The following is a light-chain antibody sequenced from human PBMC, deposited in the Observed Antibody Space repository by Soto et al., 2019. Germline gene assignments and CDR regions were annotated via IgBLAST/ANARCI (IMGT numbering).Light chain of an antibody. CDR2: GAS. CDR1: QSVNSH. J-gene: IGKJ1*01. V-gene: IGKV3-15*01. CDR3: QQYDNSPPWT. Sequence: EIVLTQSPATLSVSPGERATLSCRTSQSVNSHLAWYQHKPGQAPRLLIYGASARASGVPDRFSGSGSGTEYTLTITSLQSEDFAIYVCQQYDNSPPWTFDQGTKVEIK.